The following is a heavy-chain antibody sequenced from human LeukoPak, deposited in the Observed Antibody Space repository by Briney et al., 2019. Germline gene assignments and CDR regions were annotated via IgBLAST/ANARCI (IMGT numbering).Heavy chain of an antibody. CDR3: AKVYTTGWSYFDY. CDR1: GFTFRTFA. D-gene: IGHD6-19*01. Sequence: PGGSLRLSCAASGFTFRTFAMSWVRQAPGKGLEWVSGFSDNSGSTYYADSVKGRFTISRDNSKDTLYLQMDGLRAEDTAIYYCAKVYTTGWSYFDYWGQGILVTVSS. CDR2: FSDNSGST. V-gene: IGHV3-23*01. J-gene: IGHJ4*02.